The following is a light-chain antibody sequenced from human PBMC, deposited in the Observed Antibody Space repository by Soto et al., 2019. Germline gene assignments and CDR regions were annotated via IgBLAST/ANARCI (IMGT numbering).Light chain of an antibody. Sequence: DIQMTQSPSTLSGSVGDRVTITCRASQTIGTSLAWYQQKPGRAPKLLIFHASILEGGVPSRFSGTGSGTEFTLTINTLQPDDFATFYCQHYNKYVFTFGQGTKVDIK. CDR1: QTIGTS. V-gene: IGKV1-5*01. J-gene: IGKJ2*01. CDR2: HAS. CDR3: QHYNKYVFT.